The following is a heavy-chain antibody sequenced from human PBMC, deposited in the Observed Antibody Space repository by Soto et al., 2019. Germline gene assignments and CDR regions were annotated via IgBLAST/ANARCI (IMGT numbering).Heavy chain of an antibody. J-gene: IGHJ3*02. CDR2: IGTAGDT. D-gene: IGHD6-19*01. CDR1: GFTFSSYD. Sequence: GGSLRLSCAASGFTFSSYDMHWVRQATGKGLEWVSAIGTAGDTYYPGSVKGRFTISRENAKNSLYLQMNSLRAGDTAVYYCARVGYRSGWSAFDIWGQGTMVTVSS. CDR3: ARVGYRSGWSAFDI. V-gene: IGHV3-13*01.